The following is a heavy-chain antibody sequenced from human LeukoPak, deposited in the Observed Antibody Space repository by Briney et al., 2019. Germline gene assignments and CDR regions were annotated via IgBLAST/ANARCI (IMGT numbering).Heavy chain of an antibody. Sequence: ASVKVSCKASGYTFTAYYMHWVRQAPGQGLEWMGWMNPNSGATYYAQKFQGRISMTRDTSITTAYMELSGLISDDTAVYYCARDPAITIFGVVIPHFDYWGQGTLVTVSS. CDR2: MNPNSGAT. V-gene: IGHV1-2*02. CDR1: GYTFTAYY. J-gene: IGHJ4*02. D-gene: IGHD3-3*01. CDR3: ARDPAITIFGVVIPHFDY.